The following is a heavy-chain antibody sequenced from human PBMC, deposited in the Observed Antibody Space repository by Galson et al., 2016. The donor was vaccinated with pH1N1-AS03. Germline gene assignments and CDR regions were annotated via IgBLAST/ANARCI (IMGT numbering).Heavy chain of an antibody. D-gene: IGHD6-19*01. CDR1: GSSFTNYW. Sequence: QSGAEVKKPGESLKISCKASGSSFTNYWIAWVRQMPGKGLEWMGIIFPGEFDTRYSPSFQGQVTISADKSISTAYLEWSSLTASDTAMYYCACSFTSGWNAYDAFDIWGQGTLVTVSS. CDR2: IFPGEFDT. CDR3: ACSFTSGWNAYDAFDI. V-gene: IGHV5-51*01. J-gene: IGHJ3*02.